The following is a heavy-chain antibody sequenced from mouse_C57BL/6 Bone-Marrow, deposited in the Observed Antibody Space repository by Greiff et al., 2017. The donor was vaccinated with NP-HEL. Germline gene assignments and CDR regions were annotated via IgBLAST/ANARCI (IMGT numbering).Heavy chain of an antibody. CDR1: GFNIKDDY. Sequence: EVKVVESGAELVRPGASVKLSCTASGFNIKDDYMHWVKQRPEQGLEWIGWLDPENGDTESASKFQSKATITADTSSNTAYLQLSSRTSEDTAVYYCTTGIYDGYLAYWGQGTLVTVSA. CDR3: TTGIYDGYLAY. D-gene: IGHD2-3*01. CDR2: LDPENGDT. V-gene: IGHV14-4*01. J-gene: IGHJ3*01.